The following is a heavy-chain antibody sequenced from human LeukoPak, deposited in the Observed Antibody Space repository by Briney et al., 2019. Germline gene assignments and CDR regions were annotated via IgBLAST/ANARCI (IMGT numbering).Heavy chain of an antibody. V-gene: IGHV1-3*01. D-gene: IGHD6-13*01. Sequence: ASVKVSCKASGYTYTTYAMHWVRQAPGQRLEWMGWINAGNGNTKYSQKFQARVTITRDTSASTAYMELSSQRSEDTAVYYCARDPIGSRWPYYFDYWGQGTLVTVSS. CDR3: ARDPIGSRWPYYFDY. CDR1: GYTYTTYA. CDR2: INAGNGNT. J-gene: IGHJ4*02.